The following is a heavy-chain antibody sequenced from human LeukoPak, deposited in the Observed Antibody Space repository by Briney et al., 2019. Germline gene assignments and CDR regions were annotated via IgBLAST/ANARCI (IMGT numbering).Heavy chain of an antibody. V-gene: IGHV1-69*04. CDR2: IIPILGIA. Sequence: ASVTVSCTASGGTFSSYAISWVRQAPGQGLEWMGRIIPILGIANYAQKFQGRVTITADKSTSTAYMELSSLRSEDTAVYYCAQTGNYYDSSGPGYWGQGTLVTVSS. CDR3: AQTGNYYDSSGPGY. D-gene: IGHD3-22*01. J-gene: IGHJ4*02. CDR1: GGTFSSYA.